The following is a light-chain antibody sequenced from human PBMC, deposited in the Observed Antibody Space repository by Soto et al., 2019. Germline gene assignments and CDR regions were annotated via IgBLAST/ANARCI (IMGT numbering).Light chain of an antibody. CDR3: LQYHNLWA. J-gene: IGKJ1*01. CDR2: RAS. V-gene: IGKV3-15*01. Sequence: QSPATVSVSPGXSATLSXXXXXNIYYNVAWYQQRPGQAPRLLIYRASTRAPGVPARFSGSGSGTEFTLTISSLQPEDFTVYSCLQYHNLWAFGQGTKVEI. CDR1: XNIYYN.